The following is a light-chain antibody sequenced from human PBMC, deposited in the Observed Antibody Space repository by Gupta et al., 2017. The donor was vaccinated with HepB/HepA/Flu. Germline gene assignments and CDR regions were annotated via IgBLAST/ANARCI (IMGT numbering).Light chain of an antibody. V-gene: IGKV3-15*01. CDR3: QQYNTWPRT. CDR2: GAS. J-gene: IGKJ1*01. CDR1: QSVSSN. Sequence: VMTQSPATLPVSPGERATLSCRASQSVSSNSAWYQQKPGQAPRLLIYGASTRATGIPARFGGSGSGTEFTLTISSLQSEDFAVYYCQQYNTWPRTFGQGTKVEIK.